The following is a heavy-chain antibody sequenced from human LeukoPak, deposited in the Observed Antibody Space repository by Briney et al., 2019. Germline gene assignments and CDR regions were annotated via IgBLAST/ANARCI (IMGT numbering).Heavy chain of an antibody. J-gene: IGHJ4*02. V-gene: IGHV4-30-2*01. CDR2: IYHSGST. Sequence: PSQTLSLTCAVSGGSISSGGYSWSWIRQPPGKGLEWIGYIYHSGSTYYNPSLKSRVTISVDRSKNQFSLNVSSVTAADSAVYYCARARGRLLLIDFWGQGTLVTVSS. CDR1: GGSISSGGYS. CDR3: ARARGRLLLIDF. D-gene: IGHD6-25*01.